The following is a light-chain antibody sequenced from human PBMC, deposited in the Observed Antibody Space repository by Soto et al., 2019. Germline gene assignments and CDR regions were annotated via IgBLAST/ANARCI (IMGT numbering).Light chain of an antibody. Sequence: EIVLTQSPGTLSLSPGERATLSCKASESIGSNSVAWYQQKPGQAPSLLIHSASKRATGIPDRFSGSGSGSDFTLTISRVEPEDSALYYCQQYDVSPETFGPGTKLDIK. J-gene: IGKJ3*01. CDR1: ESIGSNS. CDR3: QQYDVSPET. V-gene: IGKV3-20*01. CDR2: SAS.